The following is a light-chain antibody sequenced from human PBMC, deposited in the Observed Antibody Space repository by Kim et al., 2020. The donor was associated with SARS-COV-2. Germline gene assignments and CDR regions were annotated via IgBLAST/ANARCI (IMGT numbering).Light chain of an antibody. Sequence: SVGDRVTITCRASQSISSYLNWYQQKPGKAPKLLIYAASSLQSGVPSRFSGSGSGTEFTLTISSLQPEDFATYYCQQSYSTLRGTFGQGTKVDIK. V-gene: IGKV1-39*01. CDR3: QQSYSTLRGT. CDR1: QSISSY. CDR2: AAS. J-gene: IGKJ1*01.